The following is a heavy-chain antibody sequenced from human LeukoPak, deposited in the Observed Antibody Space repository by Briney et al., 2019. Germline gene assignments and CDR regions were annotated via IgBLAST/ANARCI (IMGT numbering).Heavy chain of an antibody. Sequence: PSETLSLTCTVSGGSISSYYWSWIRQPPGKGLEWIGYIYYSGSTNYNPSLKSRVTISVDTSKNQFSLKLSSVTAADTAVYYCAAGGSGSYPDAFDIWGRGTMVTVSS. CDR1: GGSISSYY. V-gene: IGHV4-59*01. J-gene: IGHJ3*02. CDR2: IYYSGST. CDR3: AAGGSGSYPDAFDI. D-gene: IGHD1-26*01.